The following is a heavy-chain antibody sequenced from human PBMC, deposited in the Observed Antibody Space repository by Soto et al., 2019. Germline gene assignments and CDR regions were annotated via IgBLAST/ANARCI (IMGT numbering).Heavy chain of an antibody. V-gene: IGHV4-34*01. D-gene: IGHD6-13*01. Sequence: ETLSLTCAVYGGSFSGYYWSWIRQPPGKGLEWIGEINHSGSTNYNPSLKSRVTISVDTSKNQFSLKLSSVTAADTAVYYCARASITPDSSSWSSNWFDPWGQGTLVTVSS. CDR1: GGSFSGYY. CDR2: INHSGST. J-gene: IGHJ5*02. CDR3: ARASITPDSSSWSSNWFDP.